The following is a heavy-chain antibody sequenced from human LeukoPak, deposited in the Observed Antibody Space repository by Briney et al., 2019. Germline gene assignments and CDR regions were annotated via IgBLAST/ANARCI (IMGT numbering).Heavy chain of an antibody. V-gene: IGHV3-48*02. CDR1: GFTFNYYG. D-gene: IGHD1-26*01. Sequence: GGSLRLSCAASGFTFNYYGMHWVRQAPGKGLEWVSYITSSSSSIYYADSVKGRFTISRDNAKNSLYLQMNSLRDEDTAVYYCASWVVGAKTHGFEIWGRGTMVTVSS. CDR2: ITSSSSSI. CDR3: ASWVVGAKTHGFEI. J-gene: IGHJ3*02.